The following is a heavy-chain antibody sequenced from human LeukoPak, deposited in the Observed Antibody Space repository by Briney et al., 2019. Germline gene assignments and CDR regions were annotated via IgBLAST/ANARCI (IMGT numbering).Heavy chain of an antibody. CDR1: GGSFSGYY. Sequence: SETLSLTCAVYGGSFSGYYWSWIRQPPGKGLEWIGEINHSGSTNYNPSLKSRVTISVDTSKNQFSLKLSSVTAADTAVYYCARLGQWLVRGRFDYWGQGTLVTVSS. D-gene: IGHD6-19*01. V-gene: IGHV4-34*01. CDR3: ARLGQWLVRGRFDY. J-gene: IGHJ4*02. CDR2: INHSGST.